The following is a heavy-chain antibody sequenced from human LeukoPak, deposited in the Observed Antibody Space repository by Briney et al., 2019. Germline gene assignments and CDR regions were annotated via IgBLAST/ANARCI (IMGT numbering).Heavy chain of an antibody. CDR2: ISSSGSGSTL. Sequence: PGGSLRLSCAASGFTFSSFEMSWVRQAPGKGLEWISYISSSGSGSTLYYADSVKGRFTISRDHAMTSLYLHMDSLSVLDTAVYYGARVPRYSSPLDYWGQGTLVTVSS. V-gene: IGHV3-48*03. CDR3: ARVPRYSSPLDY. D-gene: IGHD6-13*01. CDR1: GFTFSSFE. J-gene: IGHJ4*02.